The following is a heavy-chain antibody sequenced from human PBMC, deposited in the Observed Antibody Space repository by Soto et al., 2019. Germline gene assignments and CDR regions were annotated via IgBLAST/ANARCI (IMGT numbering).Heavy chain of an antibody. V-gene: IGHV4-34*01. Sequence: SETLSLTCAVYGGSFSGYYWSWIRQPPGKGLEWIGETNHSGSTNYNPSLKSRVTISVDTSKNQFSLKLSSVTAADTAVYYCARGPYCSSTSCYRRGVYFDYWGQGTLVTVS. D-gene: IGHD2-2*01. CDR1: GGSFSGYY. J-gene: IGHJ4*02. CDR3: ARGPYCSSTSCYRRGVYFDY. CDR2: TNHSGST.